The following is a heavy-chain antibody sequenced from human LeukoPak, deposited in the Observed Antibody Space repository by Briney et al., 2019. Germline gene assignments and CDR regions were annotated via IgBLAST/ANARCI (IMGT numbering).Heavy chain of an antibody. D-gene: IGHD6-6*01. J-gene: IGHJ4*02. CDR2: INHSGST. CDR1: GGSFSGYY. V-gene: IGHV4-34*01. CDR3: ARVMAALRMGYFDY. Sequence: SETLSLTCAVYGGSFSGYYWSWIRQPPGKGLEWIGEINHSGSTNYNPSLKSRVTISVDTSKNQFPLKLSSVTAADTAVYYCARVMAALRMGYFDYWGQGTLVTVSS.